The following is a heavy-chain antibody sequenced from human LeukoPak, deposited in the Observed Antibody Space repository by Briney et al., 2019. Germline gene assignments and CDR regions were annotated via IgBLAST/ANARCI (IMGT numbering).Heavy chain of an antibody. J-gene: IGHJ4*02. V-gene: IGHV3-66*01. CDR1: GFTFSSYG. CDR2: MYRGGST. D-gene: IGHD6-13*01. CDR3: ARDGGAAAGY. Sequence: GRSLRLSCAASGFTFSSYGMHWVRQAPGKGLEWVSVMYRGGSTYYADSVQGRFTMSRDNSKNTLYLQMNSLRAEDTAVYYCARDGGAAAGYWGQGTLVTVSS.